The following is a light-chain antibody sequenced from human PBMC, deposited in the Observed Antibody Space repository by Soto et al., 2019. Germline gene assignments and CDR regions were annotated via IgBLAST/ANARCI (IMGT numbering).Light chain of an antibody. CDR2: GAS. J-gene: IGKJ2*01. CDR3: LCYYDLPFS. CDR1: ESLSTY. Sequence: EIVMTQSPAVPSKYQRERVTLSCRASESLSTYLAWYQHKPGQAPRLLIYGASTKATGVPARFSGSGSATDFTLTIISLQSEDFAVYYFLCYYDLPFSFGQGTKVDIK. V-gene: IGKV3-15*01.